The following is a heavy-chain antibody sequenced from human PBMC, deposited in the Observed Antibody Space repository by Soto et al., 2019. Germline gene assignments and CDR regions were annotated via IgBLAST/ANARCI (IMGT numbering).Heavy chain of an antibody. V-gene: IGHV3-30*18. CDR3: AKVGKTVAEYYYYYYGMDV. D-gene: IGHD6-19*01. CDR2: ISYDGSNK. J-gene: IGHJ6*02. Sequence: QVQLVESGGGVVQPGRSLRLSCAASGFTFSSYGMHWVRQAPGKGLEWVAVISYDGSNKYYADSVKGRFTISRDNSKNTLYLQMNSLRAEDTAVYYCAKVGKTVAEYYYYYYGMDVWDQGTTVTVSS. CDR1: GFTFSSYG.